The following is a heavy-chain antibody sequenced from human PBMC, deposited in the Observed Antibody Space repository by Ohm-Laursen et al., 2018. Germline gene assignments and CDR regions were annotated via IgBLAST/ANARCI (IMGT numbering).Heavy chain of an antibody. CDR3: ARDKDSSGWFPLF. J-gene: IGHJ4*02. CDR2: INSDGSST. CDR1: GFTFSSYW. D-gene: IGHD6-19*01. Sequence: SLRLSCAASGFTFSSYWMHWVRQAPGKGLVWVSRINSDGSSTSYADSVKGRFTISRDNAKNTLYLQMNSLRAEDTAVYYCARDKDSSGWFPLFWGQGTLVTVPS. V-gene: IGHV3-74*01.